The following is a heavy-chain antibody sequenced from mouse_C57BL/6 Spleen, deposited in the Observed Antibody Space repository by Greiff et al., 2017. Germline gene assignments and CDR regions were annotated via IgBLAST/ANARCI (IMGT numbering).Heavy chain of an antibody. J-gene: IGHJ4*01. V-gene: IGHV3-8*01. D-gene: IGHD4-1*01. CDR1: GYSITSDY. CDR3: ARLTSWDSYAMDY. Sequence: EVMLVESGPGLAKPSQTLSLTCSVTGYSITSDYWNWIRKFPGNKLEYMGYISYSGSTYYNPSLKSRISITRDTSKNQYYLQLNSVTTEDTATYYCARLTSWDSYAMDYWGQGTSVTVSS. CDR2: ISYSGST.